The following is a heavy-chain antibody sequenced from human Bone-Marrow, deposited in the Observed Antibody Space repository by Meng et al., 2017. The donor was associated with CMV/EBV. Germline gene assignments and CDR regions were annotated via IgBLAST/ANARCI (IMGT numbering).Heavy chain of an antibody. CDR1: GGSVSSGSYY. CDR3: ARLLRFLRDWFDP. J-gene: IGHJ5*02. D-gene: IGHD3-3*01. V-gene: IGHV4-61*01. CDR2: IYYSGST. Sequence: GSLRLSCTVSGGSVSSGSYYWSWIRQPPGKGLEWIGYIYYSGSTNYNPSLKSRVTISVDTSKNQFSLKLSSVTAADTAVYYCARLLRFLRDWFDPWGQGTLVTVSS.